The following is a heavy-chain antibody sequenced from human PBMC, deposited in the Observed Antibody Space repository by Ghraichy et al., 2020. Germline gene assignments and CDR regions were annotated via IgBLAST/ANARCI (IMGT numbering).Heavy chain of an antibody. CDR2: ISAYNGNT. D-gene: IGHD3-3*01. CDR1: GYTFSNYG. CDR3: VRPGHGMTIFGVARGGYFGMDF. V-gene: IGHV1-18*01. Sequence: ASVKVSCKASGYTFSNYGITWVRQAPGQGLEWMGWISAYNGNTNYTQNLQGRVTITTDTFKTTAYIELRSLRSDDTAVYYCVRPGHGMTIFGVARGGYFGMDFWGKGTTVTVSS. J-gene: IGHJ6*04.